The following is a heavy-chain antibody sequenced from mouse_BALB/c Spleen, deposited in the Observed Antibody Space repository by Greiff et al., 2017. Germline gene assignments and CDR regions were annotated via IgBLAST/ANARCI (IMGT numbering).Heavy chain of an antibody. CDR3: ARDGIPTTGRFAY. CDR2: INSNGGST. Sequence: EVQLVESGGGLVQPGGSLKLSCAASGFTFSSYGMSWVRQTPDKRLELVATINSNGGSTYYPDSVKGRFTISRDNAKNTLYLQMSSLKSEDTAMYYCARDGIPTTGRFAYWGQGTLVTVSA. V-gene: IGHV5-6-3*01. CDR1: GFTFSSYG. D-gene: IGHD2-12*01. J-gene: IGHJ3*01.